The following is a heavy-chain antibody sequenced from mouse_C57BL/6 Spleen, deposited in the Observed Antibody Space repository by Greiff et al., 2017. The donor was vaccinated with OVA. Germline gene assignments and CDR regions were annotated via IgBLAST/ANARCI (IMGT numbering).Heavy chain of an antibody. D-gene: IGHD2-4*01. Sequence: VQLQQPGAELVMPGASVKLSCKASGYTFTSYWMHWVKQRPGQGLEWIGEIDPSDSYTNYNQKFKGKSTLTVDKSSSTAYMQLSSLTSEDSAVYYCARSLSSDYDDYYAMDYWGQGTSVTVSS. CDR3: ARSLSSDYDDYYAMDY. J-gene: IGHJ4*01. CDR1: GYTFTSYW. V-gene: IGHV1-69*01. CDR2: IDPSDSYT.